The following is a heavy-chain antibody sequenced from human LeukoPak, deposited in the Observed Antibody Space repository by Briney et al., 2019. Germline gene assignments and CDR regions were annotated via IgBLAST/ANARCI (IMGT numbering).Heavy chain of an antibody. D-gene: IGHD2/OR15-2a*01. CDR3: AGHHPRNTVDF. Sequence: SETLSLTCTVSGGSISSYYWSWVRQPPGKGLEWIAYVSDIGSINYNPSLKSRVTISLDTSKNQFSLKLSSVTAADTAVYYCAGHHPRNTVDFWGQGTLVTVSS. J-gene: IGHJ4*02. V-gene: IGHV4-59*08. CDR1: GGSISSYY. CDR2: VSDIGSI.